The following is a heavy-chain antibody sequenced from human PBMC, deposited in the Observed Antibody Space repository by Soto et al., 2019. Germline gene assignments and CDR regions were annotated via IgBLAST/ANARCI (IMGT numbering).Heavy chain of an antibody. CDR1: GYSFTSYW. V-gene: IGHV5-51*01. D-gene: IGHD2-21*02. J-gene: IGHJ3*02. CDR2: IYPGDSDT. Sequence: GESLKISCKGSGYSFTSYWIGWVRQMPGKGLEWMGIIYPGDSDTRYSPSFQGQVTISADKSISTAYLQWSSLKASDTAMYYCARNCGGGDCAQEGFDIWGQGTMVTVSS. CDR3: ARNCGGGDCAQEGFDI.